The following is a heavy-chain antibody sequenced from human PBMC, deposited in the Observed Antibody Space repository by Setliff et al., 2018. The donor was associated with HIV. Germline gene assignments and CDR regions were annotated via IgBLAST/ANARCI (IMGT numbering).Heavy chain of an antibody. CDR2: IGASGRTM. Sequence: GGSLRLSCVASGFTFSDYELNWVRQAPGKRPEWLAYIGASGRTMYYADSVRGRFTVSRDNAKNSLYLQMNSLRAEDTAVYYCARGEPTILVVPAAFFDYWGQGTLVTVSS. CDR3: ARGEPTILVVPAAFFDY. D-gene: IGHD2-2*01. J-gene: IGHJ4*02. CDR1: GFTFSDYE. V-gene: IGHV3-48*03.